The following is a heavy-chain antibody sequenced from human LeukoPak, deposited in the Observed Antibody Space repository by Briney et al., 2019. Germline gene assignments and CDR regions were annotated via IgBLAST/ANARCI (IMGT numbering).Heavy chain of an antibody. CDR3: ARDRFHYPSGSRSAWFDP. J-gene: IGHJ5*02. D-gene: IGHD3-10*01. V-gene: IGHV4-30-4*07. CDR2: IHNSGST. Sequence: WIGNIHNSGSTYYNPSLKSRVTMSVDTSKNQFSLKLSSVTAADTAVYYCARDRFHYPSGSRSAWFDPCGQGALVIVDS.